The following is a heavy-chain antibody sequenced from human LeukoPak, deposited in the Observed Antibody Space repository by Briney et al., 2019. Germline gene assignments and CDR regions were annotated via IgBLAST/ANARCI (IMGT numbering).Heavy chain of an antibody. D-gene: IGHD3-3*01. Sequence: GSLRLSCAASGFTFSSYSMNWVRQAPGKGLEWVSSISSSSSYIYYADSVKGRFTISRDNAKNSLYLQMNSLRAEDTAVYYCARFIYDFWSGYPPYFDYWGQGTLVTVSS. J-gene: IGHJ4*02. CDR3: ARFIYDFWSGYPPYFDY. V-gene: IGHV3-21*01. CDR1: GFTFSSYS. CDR2: ISSSSSYI.